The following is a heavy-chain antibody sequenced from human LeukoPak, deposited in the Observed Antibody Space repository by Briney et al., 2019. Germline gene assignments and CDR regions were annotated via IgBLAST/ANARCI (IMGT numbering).Heavy chain of an antibody. J-gene: IGHJ4*02. V-gene: IGHV3-21*01. D-gene: IGHD6-13*01. CDR1: GFTFSSYS. Sequence: GGSLRLSCAASGFTFSSYSMNWVRQAPGEGLEWVSSISSSSSYIYYADSVKGRFTISRDNAKNSLYLQMNSLRAEDTAVYYCARSGYSSSWLFDYWGQGTLVTVSS. CDR2: ISSSSSYI. CDR3: ARSGYSSSWLFDY.